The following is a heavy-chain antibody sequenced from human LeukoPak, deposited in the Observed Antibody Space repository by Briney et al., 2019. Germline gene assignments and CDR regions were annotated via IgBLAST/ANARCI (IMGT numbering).Heavy chain of an antibody. D-gene: IGHD6-19*01. J-gene: IGHJ4*01. CDR1: GFTFINSA. Sequence: GWSLRLSCAASGFTFINSAMSWGRQAPGKGLEWVSTLSGSGITTYYADSVKGRFTISRDNSKNTLYLQMNSLRAEDTAVYYCAKGIYSSGWSYFDYWGHGTLVTVSS. CDR3: AKGIYSSGWSYFDY. CDR2: LSGSGITT. V-gene: IGHV3-23*01.